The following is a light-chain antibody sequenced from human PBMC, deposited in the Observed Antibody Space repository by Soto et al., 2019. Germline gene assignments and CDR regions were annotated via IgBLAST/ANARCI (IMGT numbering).Light chain of an antibody. CDR3: QQYGSSPKT. Sequence: EIVLTQSPGTLSLSPGERATLSCRASQSVSSTYLAWYQQKPCQAPRLLIYGASSRATGIPARFSGSGSGTDFTLTINRLEPEDFAVYYCQQYGSSPKTFGQGTKLEIK. V-gene: IGKV3-20*01. CDR2: GAS. J-gene: IGKJ2*01. CDR1: QSVSSTY.